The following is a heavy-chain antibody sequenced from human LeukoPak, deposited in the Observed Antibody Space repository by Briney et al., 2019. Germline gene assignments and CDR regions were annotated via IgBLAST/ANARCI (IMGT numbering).Heavy chain of an antibody. CDR2: INPSCDGT. D-gene: IGHD5-24*01. CDR1: GYTFSNYY. CDR3: AKGLSRERWLQFGRIDC. J-gene: IGHJ4*02. V-gene: IGHV1-46*01. Sequence: GPSVKVSRKASGYTFSNYYMHWVPQAPGQGREWGGIINPSCDGTSYTENSRGRVTITRDTSISTAFMELSMLRADDTAVYYCAKGLSRERWLQFGRIDCWGQGTLVTVSS.